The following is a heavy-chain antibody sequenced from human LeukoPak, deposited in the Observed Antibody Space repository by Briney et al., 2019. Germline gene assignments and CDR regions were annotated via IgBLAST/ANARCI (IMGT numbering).Heavy chain of an antibody. CDR3: ASLLATWYCDQ. CDR2: LNHSGST. D-gene: IGHD3-3*01. CDR1: GGSFSVSY. V-gene: IGHV4-34*01. J-gene: IGHJ4*02. Sequence: SETLSLTRAVYGGSFSVSYWSWIRQPPGRGLEWMGELNHSGSTNYNPSHQSRDTISEDASTNQFSQKLSSGTAADTAVYYCASLLATWYCDQGGEGTLVSVSS.